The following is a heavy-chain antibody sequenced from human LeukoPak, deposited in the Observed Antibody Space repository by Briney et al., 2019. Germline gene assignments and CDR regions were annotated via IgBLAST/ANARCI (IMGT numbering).Heavy chain of an antibody. V-gene: IGHV3-23*01. J-gene: IGHJ5*02. CDR3: ARGGGGYLWFGELLNNWFDP. D-gene: IGHD3-10*01. CDR2: ISGSGGST. CDR1: GFTFSSYA. Sequence: GGSLRLSCAASGFTFSSYAMSWVRQAPGKGLEWVSAISGSGGSTYYADSVKGRFTISRDNSKNTLYLQMNSLRAEDTAVYYCARGGGGYLWFGELLNNWFDPWGQGTLVTVSS.